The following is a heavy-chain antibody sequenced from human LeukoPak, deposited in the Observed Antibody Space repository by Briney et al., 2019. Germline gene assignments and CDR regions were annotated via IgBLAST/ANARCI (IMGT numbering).Heavy chain of an antibody. CDR2: INHSGST. CDR1: GGSISGYY. CDR3: ARVRLLWFGGLTWFDP. Sequence: PSETLSLTCTVSGGSISGYYWSWIRQPPGKGLEWIGEINHSGSTNYNPSLKSRVTISVDTSKNQFSLKLSSVTAADTAVYYCARVRLLWFGGLTWFDPWGQGTLVTVSS. J-gene: IGHJ5*02. V-gene: IGHV4-34*01. D-gene: IGHD3-10*01.